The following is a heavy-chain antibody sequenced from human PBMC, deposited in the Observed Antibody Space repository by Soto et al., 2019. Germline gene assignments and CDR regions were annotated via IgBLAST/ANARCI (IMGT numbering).Heavy chain of an antibody. Sequence: EVQLVESGGGLVQPGGSLRLTCAASGFPFSIYSMNWVRQAPGKGLEWSSYITSDTNTIKYADSVKGRFTTSRDNAKNLVYLQMNSLRDEDTAVYFCARSVEGHFDYWGQGTVVTVSS. J-gene: IGHJ4*02. CDR3: ARSVEGHFDY. V-gene: IGHV3-48*02. CDR2: ITSDTNTI. CDR1: GFPFSIYS. D-gene: IGHD6-19*01.